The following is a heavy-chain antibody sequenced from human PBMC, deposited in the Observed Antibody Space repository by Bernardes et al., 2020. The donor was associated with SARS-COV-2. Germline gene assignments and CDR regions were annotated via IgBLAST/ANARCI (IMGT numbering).Heavy chain of an antibody. CDR3: ARDFRSVAAAHKGFDY. D-gene: IGHD2-15*01. CDR2: ISAYNGNT. CDR1: GYTFTSYG. Sequence: ASVKVSCKASGYTFTSYGISWVRQAPGQGLEWMGWISAYNGNTNYAQKLQGRVTMTTDTSTSTAYMELRSLRSDDTAVYYCARDFRSVAAAHKGFDYWGQGTLVTVSS. V-gene: IGHV1-18*01. J-gene: IGHJ4*02.